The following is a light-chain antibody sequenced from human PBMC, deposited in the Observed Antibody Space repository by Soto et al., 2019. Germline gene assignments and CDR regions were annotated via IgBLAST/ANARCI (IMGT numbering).Light chain of an antibody. CDR3: SSYTSSSCVV. J-gene: IGLJ2*01. CDR2: DVN. V-gene: IGLV2-14*01. CDR1: NSDVGGYNY. Sequence: QSALTQPASVSGSPGQSITISCTGTNSDVGGYNYVSWYQQHPGKAPKLMIYDVNVRPSGVSVRFSGSKSGNTASLTISGLQAEDEADYYCSSYTSSSCVVFGGGTKVTVL.